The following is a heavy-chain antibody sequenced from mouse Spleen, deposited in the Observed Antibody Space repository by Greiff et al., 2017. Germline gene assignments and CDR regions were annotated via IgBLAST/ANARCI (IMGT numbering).Heavy chain of an antibody. D-gene: IGHD2-1*01. CDR2: ISSGGGNT. CDR1: GFTFSSYT. V-gene: IGHV5-9*01. Sequence: EVMLVESGGGLVKPGGSLKLSCAASGFTFSSYTMSWVRQTPAKRLEWVATISSGGGNTYYPDSVKGRFTISRDNARNTLYLQMSSLRSEDTAMYYCARHGYYGNYDGFAYWGQGTLVTVSA. J-gene: IGHJ3*01. CDR3: ARHGYYGNYDGFAY.